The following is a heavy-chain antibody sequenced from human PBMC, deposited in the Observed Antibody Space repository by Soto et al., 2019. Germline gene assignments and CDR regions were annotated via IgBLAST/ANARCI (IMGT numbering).Heavy chain of an antibody. CDR3: ARMQEPPRAYDILTGYYIPPGGFDP. CDR2: IIPIFGTA. Sequence: SVKVSCKASGGTFSSYAISWVRQAPGQGLEWMGGIIPIFGTANYAQKFQGRVTITADKSTSTAYMELSSLRSEDTAVYYCARMQEPPRAYDILTGYYIPPGGFDPWGQGTLVTVSS. CDR1: GGTFSSYA. J-gene: IGHJ5*02. V-gene: IGHV1-69*06. D-gene: IGHD3-9*01.